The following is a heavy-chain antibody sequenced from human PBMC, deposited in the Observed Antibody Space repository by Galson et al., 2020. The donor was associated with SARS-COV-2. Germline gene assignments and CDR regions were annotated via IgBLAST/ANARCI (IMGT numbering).Heavy chain of an antibody. CDR3: AKEGGSGWATDFFQH. CDR1: GFTFSSYA. V-gene: IGHV3-23*01. D-gene: IGHD6-19*01. CDR2: ITENGYTT. Sequence: GGSLRLSCAASGFTFSSYAMGWVRQAPGRGLEWVSLITENGYTTYYPDSVKGRFTISRDNSKNILFLQINNLRDEDTAVYYCAKEGGSGWATDFFQHWGQGTLVTVSS. J-gene: IGHJ1*01.